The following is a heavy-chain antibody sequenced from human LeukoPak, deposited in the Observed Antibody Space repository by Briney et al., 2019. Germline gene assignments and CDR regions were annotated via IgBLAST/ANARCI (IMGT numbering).Heavy chain of an antibody. CDR3: ARDPGYYDSSGYYFPYYFDY. CDR2: IYYSGST. V-gene: IGHV4-59*11. D-gene: IGHD3-22*01. Sequence: SETLSLTCTVPGRPISCQYWSWIRQTPAKGLEWIGYIYYSGSTNYNPSLKSRVTISGDTSKIQFSLKLSSVTAADTAVYYCARDPGYYDSSGYYFPYYFDYWGQGTLVTVSS. J-gene: IGHJ4*02. CDR1: GRPISCQY.